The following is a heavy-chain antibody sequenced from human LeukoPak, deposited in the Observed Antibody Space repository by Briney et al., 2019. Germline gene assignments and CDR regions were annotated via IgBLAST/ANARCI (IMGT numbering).Heavy chain of an antibody. CDR2: ISGSSSYL. V-gene: IGHV3-21*01. CDR3: ARPSGSGWYWSIYYFDY. D-gene: IGHD6-19*01. J-gene: IGHJ4*02. Sequence: GGSLRLSCAASGFTFSNYAMNWVRQAPGKGLEWVSSISGSSSYLNYADSVKGRFTIPRHNAKNSLYLQMNSLRAEDTAVYYCARPSGSGWYWSIYYFDYWGQGTLVTVSS. CDR1: GFTFSNYA.